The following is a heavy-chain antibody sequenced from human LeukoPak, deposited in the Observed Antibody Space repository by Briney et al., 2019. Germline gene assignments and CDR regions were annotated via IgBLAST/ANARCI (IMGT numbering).Heavy chain of an antibody. V-gene: IGHV1-46*01. CDR1: GYTFTSYG. Sequence: ASVKVSCKASGYTFTSYGISWVRQAPGQGLEWMGIINPSGGSTSYAQKFQGRVTMTRGTSTSTVYMELSSLRSEDTAVYYCARDLTRDSSGYYYDWFDPWGQGTLVTVSS. J-gene: IGHJ5*02. D-gene: IGHD3-22*01. CDR3: ARDLTRDSSGYYYDWFDP. CDR2: INPSGGST.